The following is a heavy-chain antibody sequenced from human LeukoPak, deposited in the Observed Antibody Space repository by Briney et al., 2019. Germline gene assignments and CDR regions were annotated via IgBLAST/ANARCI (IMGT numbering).Heavy chain of an antibody. V-gene: IGHV4-59*01. J-gene: IGHJ3*02. D-gene: IGHD3-16*01. Sequence: SETLSLTCTVSGGSISSYYWSWIRQPPGKGLEWIGYIYYSGSTNYNPSLKSRVTISVDTSKNQFSLKLSSVTAADTAVYYCARGRFGTPDAFDIWGQGTMVTASS. CDR3: ARGRFGTPDAFDI. CDR1: GGSISSYY. CDR2: IYYSGST.